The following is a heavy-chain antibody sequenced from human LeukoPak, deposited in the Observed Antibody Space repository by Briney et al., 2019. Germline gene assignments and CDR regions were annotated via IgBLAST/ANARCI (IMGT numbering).Heavy chain of an antibody. CDR1: GFTFSSYW. J-gene: IGHJ4*02. Sequence: GGSLRLSCAASGFTFSSYWMSWVRQAPGKGLEWVANIKQDGCEKYYVDSVKGRFTISRDNAKNSLYLQMNSLRAEDTAVYYCARDSHYDLSLYVYWGQGTLVTVSS. V-gene: IGHV3-7*01. D-gene: IGHD3-22*01. CDR3: ARDSHYDLSLYVY. CDR2: IKQDGCEK.